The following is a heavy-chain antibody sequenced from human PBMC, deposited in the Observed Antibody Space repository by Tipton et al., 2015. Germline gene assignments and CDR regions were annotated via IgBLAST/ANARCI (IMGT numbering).Heavy chain of an antibody. CDR3: ASPYYYDSSGYPLRY. CDR1: GGSITSYY. J-gene: IGHJ4*02. D-gene: IGHD3-22*01. V-gene: IGHV4-4*07. Sequence: TLSLTCSVSGGSITSYYWSWIRQSAGKGLEWIGRIYSTGTTNYNPSLKSRVTMSVDTSRNQFSLKLSSVTAADTAVYYCASPYYYDSSGYPLRYWGQGTLVTVSS. CDR2: IYSTGTT.